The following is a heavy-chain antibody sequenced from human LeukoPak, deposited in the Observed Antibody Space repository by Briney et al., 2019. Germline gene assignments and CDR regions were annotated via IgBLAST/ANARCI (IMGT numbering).Heavy chain of an antibody. Sequence: ASVKVSCKASGYSFTTYAMYWLRQAPGQGLEWMGWINPNTGNPTYAPGFTGRFVFSLDASVSTAYLQISGLKADDTAVYYCARAYQPLGGLSLPDYWGQGALVSVSS. V-gene: IGHV7-4-1*02. CDR3: ARAYQPLGGLSLPDY. CDR1: GYSFTTYA. D-gene: IGHD3-16*02. J-gene: IGHJ4*02. CDR2: INPNTGNP.